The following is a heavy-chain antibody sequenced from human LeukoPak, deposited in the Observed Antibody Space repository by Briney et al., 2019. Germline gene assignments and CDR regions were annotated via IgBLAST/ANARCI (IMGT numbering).Heavy chain of an antibody. Sequence: GASVKVSCKASGYTFTGYYMHWVRQAPGQGLELMGRINPNSGGTNYAQKFQGRVTMTRDTSISTAYMELSRLRSDDTAVYYCARWVPAAGTDYWGQGTLVTVSS. CDR3: ARWVPAAGTDY. V-gene: IGHV1-2*06. D-gene: IGHD6-13*01. CDR1: GYTFTGYY. CDR2: INPNSGGT. J-gene: IGHJ4*02.